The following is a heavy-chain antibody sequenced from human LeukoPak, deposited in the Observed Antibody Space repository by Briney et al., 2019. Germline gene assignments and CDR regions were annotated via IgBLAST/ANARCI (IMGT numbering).Heavy chain of an antibody. CDR3: ARDAIAAAGRSLNWFDP. CDR1: GGSFSGYY. CDR2: INHSGST. D-gene: IGHD6-13*01. Sequence: PSETLSLTCAVYGGSFSGYYWSWIRQPPGKGLEWIGEINHSGSTNYNPSLKSRVTISVDTSKNQFSLKLSSVTAADTAVYYCARDAIAAAGRSLNWFDPWGQGTLVTVSS. V-gene: IGHV4-34*01. J-gene: IGHJ5*02.